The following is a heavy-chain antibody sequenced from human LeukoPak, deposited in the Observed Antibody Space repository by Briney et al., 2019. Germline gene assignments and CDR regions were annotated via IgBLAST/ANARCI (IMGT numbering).Heavy chain of an antibody. Sequence: ASVKVSCKASGYTFTTYGITWVRQAPGQGLEWMGWISARSGNTNFAQKVQGRVTLTTDTSTSTAYMELRSLRSDDTAVYYCARDRGYYDSSGHDAFDIWGQGTMVTVSS. V-gene: IGHV1-18*01. J-gene: IGHJ3*02. CDR2: ISARSGNT. D-gene: IGHD3-22*01. CDR1: GYTFTTYG. CDR3: ARDRGYYDSSGHDAFDI.